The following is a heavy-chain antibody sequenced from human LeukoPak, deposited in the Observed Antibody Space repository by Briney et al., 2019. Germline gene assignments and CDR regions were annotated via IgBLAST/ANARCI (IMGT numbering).Heavy chain of an antibody. Sequence: PGRSLRLSCAASGFTFSSYAMHWVRQAPGKGLEWVAVISYDGSNKYYADSVKGRFTISRDNSKNTLYLQMNSLRAEDTAVYYCARDYFDILTGYSAFYYWGQGTLVTVSS. CDR2: ISYDGSNK. V-gene: IGHV3-30*04. CDR1: GFTFSSYA. CDR3: ARDYFDILTGYSAFYY. J-gene: IGHJ4*02. D-gene: IGHD3-9*01.